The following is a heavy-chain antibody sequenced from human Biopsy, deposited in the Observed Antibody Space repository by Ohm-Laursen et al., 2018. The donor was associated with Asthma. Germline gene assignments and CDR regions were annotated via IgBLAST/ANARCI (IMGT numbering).Heavy chain of an antibody. D-gene: IGHD4-17*01. CDR2: HDHEEGET. V-gene: IGHV1-24*01. Sequence: SVKVSCKISGYSLTDLSMHWVRQAPGQGLEWMGGHDHEEGETVNARRFQGRVTMTEDTSTDTAYKELSSLSSDDTAVYYCASDFPKDYVRYNFQFWGQGTLVTVSS. J-gene: IGHJ4*02. CDR3: ASDFPKDYVRYNFQF. CDR1: GYSLTDLS.